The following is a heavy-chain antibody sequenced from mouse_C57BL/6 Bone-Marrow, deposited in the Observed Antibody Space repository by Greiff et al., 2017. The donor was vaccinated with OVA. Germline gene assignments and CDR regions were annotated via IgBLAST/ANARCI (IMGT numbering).Heavy chain of an antibody. CDR2: ISSGGSYT. D-gene: IGHD2-1*01. V-gene: IGHV5-6*01. CDR1: GFTFSSYG. CDR3: ARHEKNYVYYNWFAY. J-gene: IGHJ3*01. Sequence: EVHLVESGGDLVKPGGSLKLSCAASGFTFSSYGMYWVRQTPDKRLEWVATISSGGSYTYYPDSVKGRFTISIDNAKNTLYLQMSRRKSEDTAMYYCARHEKNYVYYNWFAYCGQGTLVTVSA.